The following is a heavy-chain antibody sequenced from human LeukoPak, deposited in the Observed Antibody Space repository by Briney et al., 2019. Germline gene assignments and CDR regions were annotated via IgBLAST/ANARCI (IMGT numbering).Heavy chain of an antibody. CDR3: ARGKGMTMVQGVINY. J-gene: IGHJ4*02. CDR1: GYTFTGYY. V-gene: IGHV1-2*02. CDR2: INPNSGGT. Sequence: ASVKVSCKASGYTFTGYYMHWVRQAPGQGLEWMGWINPNSGGTSYAQKFQGRVTMTRGTSISTAYMELSRLISDDTAVYYCARGKGMTMVQGVINYWGQGTLVTVSS. D-gene: IGHD3-10*01.